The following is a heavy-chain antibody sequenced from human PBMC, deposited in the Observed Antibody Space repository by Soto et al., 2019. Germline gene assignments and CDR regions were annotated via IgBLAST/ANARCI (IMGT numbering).Heavy chain of an antibody. J-gene: IGHJ6*02. CDR1: GGSISSYY. CDR3: GREYYDSSYYSGMDV. Sequence: SETLSLTCTVSGGSISSYYWSWIRQPPGKGLEWIGYIYYSGSTNYNPSLKSRVTISVDTSKNQFSLKLSSVTAADTAVYYCGREYYDSSYYSGMDVWGQGTTVTVSS. CDR2: IYYSGST. V-gene: IGHV4-59*01. D-gene: IGHD3-3*01.